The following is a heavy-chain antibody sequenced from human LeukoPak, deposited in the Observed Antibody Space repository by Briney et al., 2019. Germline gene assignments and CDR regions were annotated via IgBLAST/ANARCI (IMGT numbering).Heavy chain of an antibody. CDR2: ISDTTSTI. CDR3: ARSTVTSSYYYMDV. CDR1: GFTYSDYY. Sequence: PGGSLRLSCAASGFTYSDYYMSWIPQAPGKALEWVSYISDTTSTIYYADSVKGRFTISRDNAKNSLHLQMNSLRAEDTAVYFCARSTVTSSYYYMDVWGKGTTVIVSS. V-gene: IGHV3-11*04. J-gene: IGHJ6*03. D-gene: IGHD4-11*01.